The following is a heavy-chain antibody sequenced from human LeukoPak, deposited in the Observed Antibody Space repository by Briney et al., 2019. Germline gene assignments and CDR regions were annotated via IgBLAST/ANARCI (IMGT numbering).Heavy chain of an antibody. CDR3: ASGPTRYSPHPYFDY. V-gene: IGHV1-2*02. Sequence: GASLKVSCKASGYTFTAYYMHCVRQAPGQGLGWMGWINPNSGGTNYAQKFQGRVTMTRDTSINTVYMELSRLTSDDTAVYSCASGPTRYSPHPYFDYWGQGTLVTVSS. J-gene: IGHJ4*02. D-gene: IGHD5-18*01. CDR2: INPNSGGT. CDR1: GYTFTAYY.